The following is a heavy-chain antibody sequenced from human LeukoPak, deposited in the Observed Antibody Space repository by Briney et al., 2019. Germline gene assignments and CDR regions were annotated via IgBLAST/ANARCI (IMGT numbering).Heavy chain of an antibody. CDR2: IHYGGTT. D-gene: IGHD1-26*01. CDR3: ARGDPVGLFDD. CDR1: GDSSSNNIFY. Sequence: PSETLSLTCTVSGDSSSNNIFYWGWIRQPPGKGLEWIGSIHYGGTTHYNPSLKSRVTISVDTSKNQFSLKLTSVTAADTAVYYCARGDPVGLFDDWGQGILVTVSS. V-gene: IGHV4-39*07. J-gene: IGHJ4*02.